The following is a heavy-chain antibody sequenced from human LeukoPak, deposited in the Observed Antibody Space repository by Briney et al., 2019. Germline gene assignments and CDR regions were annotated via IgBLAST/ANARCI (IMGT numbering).Heavy chain of an antibody. CDR1: GFTFSSYA. J-gene: IGHJ6*03. CDR2: ISYDGSNK. CDR3: AKVAVPAAMYYYYCYMDV. Sequence: GRSLRLSCAASGFTFSSYAMHWVRQAPGKGLEWVAVISYDGSNKYYADSVKGRFTISRDDSKNTLYLQMNSLRAEDTAVYYCAKVAVPAAMYYYYCYMDVWGKGTTVTISS. D-gene: IGHD2-2*01. V-gene: IGHV3-30*04.